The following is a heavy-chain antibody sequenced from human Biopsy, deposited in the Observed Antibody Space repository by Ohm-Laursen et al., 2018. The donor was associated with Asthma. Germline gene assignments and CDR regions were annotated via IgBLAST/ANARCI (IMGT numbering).Heavy chain of an antibody. J-gene: IGHJ1*01. D-gene: IGHD6-19*01. CDR3: VRGEEVAGTYFKD. CDR1: GGSFTHYF. V-gene: IGHV4-34*01. CDR2: INYRGDT. Sequence: GTLSLTCTISGGSFTHYFWMWIRKPPGKGLEWIGEINYRGDTNYNPSLESRVPISVDTSTYHFSLSLNSVTAADTAAYYCVRGEEVAGTYFKDWDQGTLVTVSS.